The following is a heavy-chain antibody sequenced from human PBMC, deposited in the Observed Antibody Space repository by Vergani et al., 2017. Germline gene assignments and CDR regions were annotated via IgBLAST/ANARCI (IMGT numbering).Heavy chain of an antibody. CDR2: ISSSSSYI. CDR3: ARVSAYCGGDCSRDY. CDR1: GFTFSSYS. D-gene: IGHD2-21*02. Sequence: EVQLVESGGGLVKPGGSLRLSCAASGFTFSSYSMNWVRQAPGKGLEWVSSISSSSSYIYYADSVKGRFTISRDNAKNSLYLQMNILRAEDTAVYYCARVSAYCGGDCSRDYWGQGTLVTVSS. J-gene: IGHJ4*02. V-gene: IGHV3-21*01.